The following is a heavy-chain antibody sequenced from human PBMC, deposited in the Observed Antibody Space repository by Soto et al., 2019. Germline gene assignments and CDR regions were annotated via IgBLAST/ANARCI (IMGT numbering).Heavy chain of an antibody. V-gene: IGHV1-18*01. J-gene: IGHJ4*02. Sequence: QVQLVQSGAEVKKPGASVKVSCKASGYTFTSYGISWVRQAPGQGLEWMGWISVHNGNTKYAQKLQGRVTMTADTPKRTAFMEVRSLRSDDTAVYYCARDLKRGLGDYWGQGTLVTVSS. CDR1: GYTFTSYG. CDR2: ISVHNGNT. D-gene: IGHD3-10*01. CDR3: ARDLKRGLGDY.